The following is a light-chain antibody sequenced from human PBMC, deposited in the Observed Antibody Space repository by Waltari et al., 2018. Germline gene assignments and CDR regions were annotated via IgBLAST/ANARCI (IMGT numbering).Light chain of an antibody. Sequence: QSVLTQPPSMSGAPGQRVTISCTGSSSNIGAGHDVHWYQVFPGTAPKLLIYGNNNRPHGVPERFSGSKSDTSASLAIGGLQAEDEADYYCQSFDIRLSGGVVFGGGTKVTVL. CDR2: GNN. CDR1: SSNIGAGHD. J-gene: IGLJ3*02. V-gene: IGLV1-40*01. CDR3: QSFDIRLSGGVV.